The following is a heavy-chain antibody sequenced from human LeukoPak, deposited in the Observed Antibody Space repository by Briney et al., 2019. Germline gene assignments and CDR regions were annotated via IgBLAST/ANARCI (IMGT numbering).Heavy chain of an antibody. Sequence: SETLSLTCAISGDSVSSNSAAWNWIRQSPSRGLEWLGRTYYRSKWYNDYAVSVKSRITINPDTSKNQFSLQLNSVTPEDAAVYYCARERPYLRKTLYMDVWGKGTTVTVSS. CDR1: GDSVSSNSAA. CDR3: ARERPYLRKTLYMDV. V-gene: IGHV6-1*01. J-gene: IGHJ6*03. D-gene: IGHD5-12*01. CDR2: TYYRSKWYN.